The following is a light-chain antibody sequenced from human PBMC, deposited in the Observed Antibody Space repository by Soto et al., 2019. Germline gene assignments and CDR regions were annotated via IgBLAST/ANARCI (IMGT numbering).Light chain of an antibody. CDR1: QTISTW. CDR2: KAS. Sequence: DIQMTQSPSTLSASVGDRVTITCRASQTISTWLAWYQQKPGKAPKLLIYKASCLESGVPSRFSGSGSGTEFTLTITSLQPDDFATYYCQQYNGFSRTFGQGTKVDIK. CDR3: QQYNGFSRT. J-gene: IGKJ1*01. V-gene: IGKV1-5*03.